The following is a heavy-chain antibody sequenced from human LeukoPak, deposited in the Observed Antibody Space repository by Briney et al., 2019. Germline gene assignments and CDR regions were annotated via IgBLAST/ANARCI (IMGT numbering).Heavy chain of an antibody. V-gene: IGHV4-34*01. Sequence: SETVSLTCAVYGGSFSGYYCSWIRQPPGKGLEWIGEINHSGSTNYNPSLKSRVTISVDTSKNQFSLKLSSVTAADTAVYYCASKIVVVPAAIPYYYYGMDVWGQGTTVTVSS. J-gene: IGHJ6*02. D-gene: IGHD2-2*02. CDR1: GGSFSGYY. CDR2: INHSGST. CDR3: ASKIVVVPAAIPYYYYGMDV.